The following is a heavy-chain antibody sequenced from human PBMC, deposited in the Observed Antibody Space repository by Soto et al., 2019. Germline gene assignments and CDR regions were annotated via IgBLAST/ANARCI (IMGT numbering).Heavy chain of an antibody. CDR1: GFSLITSGVG. Sequence: SGPTLVNPTQTLTLTCTFSGFSLITSGVGVGWIRQPPGKALEWLAFIYWDDDKRYSPSLRSRLTIAKDTSKNQVVLTMTEVDPVDTATYFCAHRRSGISQCKYGHFDYWGKGTQVTVSA. CDR2: IYWDDDK. D-gene: IGHD3-3*01. V-gene: IGHV2-5*02. CDR3: AHRRSGISQCKYGHFDY. J-gene: IGHJ4*02.